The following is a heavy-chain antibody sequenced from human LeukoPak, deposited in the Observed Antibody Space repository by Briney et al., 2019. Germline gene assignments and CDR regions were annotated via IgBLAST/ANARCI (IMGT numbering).Heavy chain of an antibody. CDR1: GGSISSYY. J-gene: IGHJ5*02. D-gene: IGHD4-17*01. Sequence: SETLSLTCTVSGGSISSYYWSWVRQPPGKGLEWIGFVYYTGSTNYSPSLKSRVTISVDTSKNQFSLKLSSVTAADTAVYYCARQTYGDYSWFDPWGQGTLVTVSS. V-gene: IGHV4-59*08. CDR3: ARQTYGDYSWFDP. CDR2: VYYTGST.